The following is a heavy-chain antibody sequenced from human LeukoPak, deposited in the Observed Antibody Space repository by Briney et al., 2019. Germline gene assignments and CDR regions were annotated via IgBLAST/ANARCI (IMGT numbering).Heavy chain of an antibody. CDR3: VGGYGGGWYNWFDP. Sequence: GGSLRLACAASGFTFSSYAMSWVRQAPGKGLEWVSAISGSGGSTYYADSVKGRFTISRDNSKTTLDLQMNSRRAKDTAVYYCVGGYGGGWYNWFDPWGQGTLVTVSS. D-gene: IGHD6-19*01. J-gene: IGHJ5*02. V-gene: IGHV3-23*01. CDR1: GFTFSSYA. CDR2: ISGSGGST.